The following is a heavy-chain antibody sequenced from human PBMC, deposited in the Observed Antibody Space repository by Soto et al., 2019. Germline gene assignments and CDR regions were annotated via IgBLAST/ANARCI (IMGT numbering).Heavy chain of an antibody. CDR2: ISYDGSFV. CDR3: AKERGRNRNLAMDV. Sequence: GGSLRLSCVVSGLTFSDYCFHWVRQAPGKGLDWVAAISYDGSFVYYADSVRGRFTISRDNSRNTLDLQMNTLRHEDTAVYYCAKERGRNRNLAMDVWGQGTSVTVSS. D-gene: IGHD1-26*01. V-gene: IGHV3-30*18. J-gene: IGHJ6*02. CDR1: GLTFSDYC.